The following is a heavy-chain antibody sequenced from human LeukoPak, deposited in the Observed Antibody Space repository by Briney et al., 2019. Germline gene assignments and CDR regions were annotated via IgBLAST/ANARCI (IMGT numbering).Heavy chain of an antibody. D-gene: IGHD2-21*01. CDR1: GGSISSGGYY. V-gene: IGHV4-31*03. CDR2: IYYTGRT. CDR3: ASPAMQIVARDDAFHI. J-gene: IGHJ3*02. Sequence: SETLSLTCTVSGGSISSGGYYWTWIRQHPGKGLEWVGYIYYTGRTEYNPSLKSRVTILLDMSKNQFSLRLSSVTAADTAVYYCASPAMQIVARDDAFHIWGPGTKVTVSS.